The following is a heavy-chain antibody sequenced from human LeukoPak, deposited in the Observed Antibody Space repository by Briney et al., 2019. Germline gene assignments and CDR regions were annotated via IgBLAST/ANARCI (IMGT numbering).Heavy chain of an antibody. CDR2: ISYDGSDK. D-gene: IGHD3-16*01. CDR3: AGGGNSRHHFDY. V-gene: IGHV3-30*03. J-gene: IGHJ4*02. CDR1: GFTFSNSD. Sequence: QPGRSLRLSCAASGFTFSNSDIHWVRQAPGEGLEWVAIISYDGSDKYYADSVKGRFTISRDNSKNTLYMQMNSLRAEDTAVYYCAGGGNSRHHFDYWGQGTLVTVSS.